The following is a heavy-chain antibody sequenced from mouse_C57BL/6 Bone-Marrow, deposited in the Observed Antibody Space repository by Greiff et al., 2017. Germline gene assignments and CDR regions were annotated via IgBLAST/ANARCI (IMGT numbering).Heavy chain of an antibody. CDR3: AREDITTVVADYYAMDY. Sequence: QVQLQQPGAELVKPGASVKLSCKASGYTFTSYWMQWVKQRPGQGLEWSGEIDPSDSLTNYNQKFKGKATLTVDTSSSPAYMKLSSLTSEDSAVFYCAREDITTVVADYYAMDYGGQGTSVTVSA. CDR1: GYTFTSYW. J-gene: IGHJ4*01. V-gene: IGHV1-50*01. CDR2: IDPSDSLT. D-gene: IGHD1-1*01.